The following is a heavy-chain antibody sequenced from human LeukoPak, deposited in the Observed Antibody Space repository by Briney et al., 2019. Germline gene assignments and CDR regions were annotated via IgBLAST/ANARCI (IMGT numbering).Heavy chain of an antibody. CDR3: ARVPRNYYDSSGYKDY. Sequence: GASVKVSCKASGYTFTSYDINWVRQATGQGLEWMRWMNPNSGNTGYAQKFQGRVTMTRNTSISTAYMELSSLRSEDTAVYYCARVPRNYYDSSGYKDYWGQGTLVTVSS. CDR1: GYTFTSYD. J-gene: IGHJ4*02. CDR2: MNPNSGNT. D-gene: IGHD3-22*01. V-gene: IGHV1-8*01.